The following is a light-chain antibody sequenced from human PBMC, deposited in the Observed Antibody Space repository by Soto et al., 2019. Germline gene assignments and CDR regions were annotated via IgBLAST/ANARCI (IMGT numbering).Light chain of an antibody. Sequence: IVLTKSPGTLSLSPGERATLSCRASQSVSSSYLAWYQQKPGQAPRLLIYRTSNRATGIPDRFSGSGSGTDFTLTISRLEPEDFAVYWCQQYDSSPRTFGQGTKVDI. CDR3: QQYDSSPRT. J-gene: IGKJ1*01. V-gene: IGKV3-20*01. CDR2: RTS. CDR1: QSVSSSY.